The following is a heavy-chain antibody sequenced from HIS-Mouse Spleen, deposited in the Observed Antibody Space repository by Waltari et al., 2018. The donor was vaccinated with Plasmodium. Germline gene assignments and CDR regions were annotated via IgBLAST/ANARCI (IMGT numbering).Heavy chain of an antibody. D-gene: IGHD3-9*01. V-gene: IGHV3-21*01. Sequence: EVQLVESGGGLVKPGGSLRLSCAASGFTFSSYSMNWVRQAPGKVVEWVSSSSSSISYIYYADSVKGRFTISRDNAKNSLYLQMNSLRAEDTAVYYCAREDILTAYYNDYWYFDLWGRGTLVTVSS. CDR3: AREDILTAYYNDYWYFDL. J-gene: IGHJ2*01. CDR1: GFTFSSYS. CDR2: SSSSISYI.